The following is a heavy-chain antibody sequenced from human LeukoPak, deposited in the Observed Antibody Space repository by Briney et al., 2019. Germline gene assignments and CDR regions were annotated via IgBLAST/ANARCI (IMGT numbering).Heavy chain of an antibody. CDR1: GYTLTELS. J-gene: IGHJ6*02. CDR2: FDPEDGET. Sequence: ASVKVSCKVSGYTLTELSMHCVRQAPGKGLEWMGGFDPEDGETIYAQKFQGRVTMTEDTSTDTAYMELSSLRSEDTAVYYCATDLVMAYYYGMDVWGQGTTVTVSS. D-gene: IGHD2-8*01. V-gene: IGHV1-24*01. CDR3: ATDLVMAYYYGMDV.